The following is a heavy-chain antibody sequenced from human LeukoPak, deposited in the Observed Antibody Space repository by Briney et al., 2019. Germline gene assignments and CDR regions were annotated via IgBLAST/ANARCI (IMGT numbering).Heavy chain of an antibody. V-gene: IGHV3-7*01. CDR3: ARVSSMIVVVITIVHYGMDV. D-gene: IGHD3-22*01. J-gene: IGHJ6*02. CDR1: GFTFSSYW. CDR2: IKQDGSEK. Sequence: GGSLRLSCAASGFTFSSYWMSWVRQAPGKGLEWVANIKQDGSEKYYVDSVKGRFTISRDNAKNSLYLQMNSLRAEDTAVYYCARVSSMIVVVITIVHYGMDVWGQGTTVTVSS.